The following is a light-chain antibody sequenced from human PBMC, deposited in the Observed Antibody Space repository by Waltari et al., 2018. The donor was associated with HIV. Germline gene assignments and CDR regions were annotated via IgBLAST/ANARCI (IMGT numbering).Light chain of an antibody. CDR3: QAWDSSTVV. CDR1: KLGDQY. J-gene: IGLJ2*01. V-gene: IGLV3-1*01. CDR2: QDS. Sequence: SYELTQPPSVSVSPGQTASITCSGDKLGDQYACWYQQKPGKSTVLVIYQDSKRPAGIPERFYCANAGNTATLTISGTQAMDEADYYCQAWDSSTVVFGGGTKLTVL.